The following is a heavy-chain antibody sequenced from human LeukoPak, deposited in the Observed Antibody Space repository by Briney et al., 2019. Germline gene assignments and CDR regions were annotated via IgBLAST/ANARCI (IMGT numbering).Heavy chain of an antibody. CDR1: GGSISSSSYF. CDR3: ARDQSRYSSGSDSHDY. J-gene: IGHJ4*02. Sequence: PLGTLSLTCTVSGGSISSSSYFWGWIRQPPGKGLEWIGSIFYSGSTYYNPSLKSRVTISVDTSKNQFSLKLSSVTAAGTAVYYCARDQSRYSSGSDSHDYRGQGTLVTVSS. V-gene: IGHV4-39*07. CDR2: IFYSGST. D-gene: IGHD6-19*01.